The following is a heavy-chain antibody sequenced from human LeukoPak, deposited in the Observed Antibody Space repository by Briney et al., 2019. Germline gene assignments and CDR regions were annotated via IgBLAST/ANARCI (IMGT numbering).Heavy chain of an antibody. CDR1: GGSISNYY. D-gene: IGHD3-10*01. CDR3: ARSHGSGSYYNLNDY. Sequence: SETLSLTCTVSGGSISNYYWSWIRQPPGKGLEWIGYIYYSGSANYNPSLRSRVTISVDTSKNQFSLKLSSVTAADTAVYYCARSHGSGSYYNLNDYWGQGTLVTVSS. J-gene: IGHJ4*02. V-gene: IGHV4-59*01. CDR2: IYYSGSA.